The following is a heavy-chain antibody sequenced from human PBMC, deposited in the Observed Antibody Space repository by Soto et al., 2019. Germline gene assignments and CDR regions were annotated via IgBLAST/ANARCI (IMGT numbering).Heavy chain of an antibody. V-gene: IGHV3-73*01. Sequence: EVQLVQSGGGLVQPGESLQLSCAASGLSFSDSPIHWVRQASGKGLEWVGRIRSRDYNYATAYAASVKGRFAASRDDSKSTAYVQMDSLKTDHTAVYYCIRGGVRSWRPDPLGRGNLVTV. CDR1: GLSFSDSP. CDR3: IRGGVRSWRPDP. J-gene: IGHJ5*02. D-gene: IGHD3-10*01. CDR2: IRSRDYNYAT.